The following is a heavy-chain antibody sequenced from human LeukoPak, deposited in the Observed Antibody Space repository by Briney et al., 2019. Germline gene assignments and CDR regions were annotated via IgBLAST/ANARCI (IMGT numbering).Heavy chain of an antibody. V-gene: IGHV1-46*01. CDR2: INPNGGST. CDR1: GYTFTRYY. J-gene: IGHJ5*02. CDR3: VGEAKAYSGYDSP. D-gene: IGHD5-12*01. Sequence: PVASVKVSCKASGYTFTRYYVHWVRQAPGQGLEWMGIINPNGGSTSYAQKFQGRVSMTTDTSTSTVNMELSSLGSEDTAVYYCVGEAKAYSGYDSPWGQGTLVTVSS.